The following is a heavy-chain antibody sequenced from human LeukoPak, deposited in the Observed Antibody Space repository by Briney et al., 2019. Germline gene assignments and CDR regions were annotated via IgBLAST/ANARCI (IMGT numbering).Heavy chain of an antibody. CDR2: INHSGST. Sequence: PSETLSLTCAVYGGSFSGYYWSWIRQPPGKGLEWIGEINHSGSTNYNPSLKSRVTISVDTSKNQFSLKLSSVTAADTAVYYCARGVIVVVPAAMDYGMDVWGQGTTVTVSS. CDR3: ARGVIVVVPAAMDYGMDV. D-gene: IGHD2-2*01. CDR1: GGSFSGYY. V-gene: IGHV4-34*01. J-gene: IGHJ6*02.